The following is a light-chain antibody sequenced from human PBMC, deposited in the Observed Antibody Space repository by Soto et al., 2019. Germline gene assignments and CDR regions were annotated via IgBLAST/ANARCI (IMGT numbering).Light chain of an antibody. CDR1: QSLLHSNGYNC. J-gene: IGKJ2*01. CDR2: LGS. Sequence: IVMTQSPLSLPVTPGEPASISCRSSQSLLHSNGYNCLDWYLQKPGQSPHLLIYLGSSRSSGVPDRFSGSGSGTDVTLKISRVEAEDVGVYYCMQALQTPYTFGQGTKLEIK. V-gene: IGKV2-28*01. CDR3: MQALQTPYT.